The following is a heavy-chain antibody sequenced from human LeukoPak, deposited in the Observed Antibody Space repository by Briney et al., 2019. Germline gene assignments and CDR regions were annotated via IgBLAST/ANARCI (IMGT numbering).Heavy chain of an antibody. CDR1: GGSISSYY. CDR3: ARGRKDGYTERYFDP. J-gene: IGHJ5*02. CDR2: IYTSGST. D-gene: IGHD5-24*01. V-gene: IGHV4-4*07. Sequence: PSETLSLTCTVSGGSISSYYWSWIRQPAGKGLEWIGRIYTSGSTNYNPSLKSRVTMSVDTSTNQFSLKLSSVTAADTAVYYCARGRKDGYTERYFDPWGQGTPVTVSS.